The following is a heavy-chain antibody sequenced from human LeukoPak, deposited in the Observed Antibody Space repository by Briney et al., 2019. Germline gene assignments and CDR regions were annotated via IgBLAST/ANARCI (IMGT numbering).Heavy chain of an antibody. Sequence: PGGSLRLSCAASGFTFSSYSMNWVRQAPGKGLEWVSYISSSSSTIYYADSVKGRFTISRDNAKNSLYLQMNSLRAEDTAAYYCARVSLDCSSTSCYSAFDIWGQGTMVTVSS. CDR2: ISSSSSTI. CDR3: ARVSLDCSSTSCYSAFDI. V-gene: IGHV3-48*01. J-gene: IGHJ3*02. CDR1: GFTFSSYS. D-gene: IGHD2-2*02.